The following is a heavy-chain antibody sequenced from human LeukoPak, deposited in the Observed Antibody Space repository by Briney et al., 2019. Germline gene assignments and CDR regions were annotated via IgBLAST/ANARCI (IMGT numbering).Heavy chain of an antibody. J-gene: IGHJ4*02. Sequence: PGGSLRLSCAASGFTFSSYWMSWARQAPGKGLEWVANIKQDGSEKYYVDSVKGRFTISRDNAKNSLYLQMNSLRAEDTAVYYCARDGAGTLLWFGEYDYWGQGTLVTVSS. CDR3: ARDGAGTLLWFGEYDY. CDR1: GFTFSSYW. CDR2: IKQDGSEK. V-gene: IGHV3-7*01. D-gene: IGHD3-10*01.